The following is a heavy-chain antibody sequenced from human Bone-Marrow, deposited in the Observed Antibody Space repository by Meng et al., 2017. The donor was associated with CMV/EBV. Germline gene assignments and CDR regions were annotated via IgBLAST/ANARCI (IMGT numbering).Heavy chain of an antibody. CDR1: GFTFSSYA. D-gene: IGHD3-3*01. CDR2: ISGSGGST. V-gene: IGHV3-23*01. CDR3: ARTLNYDFWSGYSYYFDY. J-gene: IGHJ4*02. Sequence: GESLKISCAASGFTFSSYAMTWVRQSPVKGLEWVSAISGSGGSTYYADSVKGRFTISRDNSKNTLYLQMNSLRVEDTAIYYCARTLNYDFWSGYSYYFDYWGQGTLVTVSS.